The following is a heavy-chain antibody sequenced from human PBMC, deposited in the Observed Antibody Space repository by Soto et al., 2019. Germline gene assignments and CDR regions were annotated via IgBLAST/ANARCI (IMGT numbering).Heavy chain of an antibody. J-gene: IGHJ4*02. Sequence: SETLSLTCTVTGDSINSRSHYRRWIRQPPGKILEWIGSIYYSGRTYNNPSLRSRVSMSIDTSKDHFSLKLKSVTAADTALYFCARQRTSVVTQAYFDVWRRGSLVTVAS. D-gene: IGHD2-21*02. CDR1: GDSINSRSHY. CDR2: IYYSGRT. V-gene: IGHV4-39*01. CDR3: ARQRTSVVTQAYFDV.